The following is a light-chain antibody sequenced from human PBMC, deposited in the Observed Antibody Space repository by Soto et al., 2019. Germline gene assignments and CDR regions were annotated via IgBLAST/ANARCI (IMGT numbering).Light chain of an antibody. CDR3: HQYNNWPPI. V-gene: IGKV3-15*01. CDR2: GAS. J-gene: IGKJ4*01. Sequence: EVVMTQSPATLSVSPGERATLSCRASQSVSSNLVWYQQKPGQAPRLLIYGASTRATGIPARFSGSGSGTEFTLTISSLQSEDFAVYYCHQYNNWPPIFGGGTKVEIK. CDR1: QSVSSN.